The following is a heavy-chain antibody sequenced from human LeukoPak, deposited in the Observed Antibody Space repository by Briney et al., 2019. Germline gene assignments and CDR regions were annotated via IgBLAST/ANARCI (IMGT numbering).Heavy chain of an antibody. Sequence: GGSLRLSCAASGFTFSSYAMSWVRQAPGKGLEWVSAISGSGGSTYYADSVKGRFTISRDNSKNTLYLQMNSLRAEDTAVYYCARGGSGYSYGYDYWGQGTLVTVSS. CDR1: GFTFSSYA. V-gene: IGHV3-23*01. CDR2: ISGSGGST. J-gene: IGHJ4*02. CDR3: ARGGSGYSYGYDY. D-gene: IGHD5-18*01.